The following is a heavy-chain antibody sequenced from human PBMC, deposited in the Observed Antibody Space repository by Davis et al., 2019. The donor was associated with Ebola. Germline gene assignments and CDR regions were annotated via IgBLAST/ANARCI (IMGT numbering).Heavy chain of an antibody. Sequence: MPSETLSLTCAVSGGSISSSNWWSWVRQPPGKGLEWIGEIYHSGSTNYNPSLKSRVTISVDKSKNQFSLKLSSVTAAGTAVYYCARAAYSGYGGSYFDYWGQGTLVTVSS. J-gene: IGHJ4*02. D-gene: IGHD5-12*01. V-gene: IGHV4-4*02. CDR3: ARAAYSGYGGSYFDY. CDR2: IYHSGST. CDR1: GGSISSSNW.